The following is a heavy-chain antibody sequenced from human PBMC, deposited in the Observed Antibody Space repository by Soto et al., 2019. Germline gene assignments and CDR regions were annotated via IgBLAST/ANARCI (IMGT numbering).Heavy chain of an antibody. CDR1: GFTFSSYG. J-gene: IGHJ4*02. CDR2: ISYDGSNK. CDR3: GKSPYYDSSGYSWDFDY. D-gene: IGHD3-22*01. V-gene: IGHV3-30*18. Sequence: PGGSLRLSCAASGFTFSSYGMHWVRQAPGKGLEWVAVISYDGSNKYYADSVKGRFTISRDNSKNTLYLQMNSLRAEDTAVYYCGKSPYYDSSGYSWDFDYWGQGPLVTVSS.